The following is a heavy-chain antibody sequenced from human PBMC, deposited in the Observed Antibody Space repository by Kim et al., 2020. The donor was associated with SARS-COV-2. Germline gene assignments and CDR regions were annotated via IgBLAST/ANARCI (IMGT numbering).Heavy chain of an antibody. D-gene: IGHD1-26*01. CDR2: IKSKTDGGTT. Sequence: GGSLRLSCAASGFTFSNAWMSWVRQAPGKGLEWVGRIKSKTDGGTTDYAAPVKGRFTISRDDSKNTLYLQMNSLKTEDTAVYYCTTATLISGSYKYWGQGTLVTVSS. J-gene: IGHJ4*02. V-gene: IGHV3-15*01. CDR3: TTATLISGSYKY. CDR1: GFTFSNAW.